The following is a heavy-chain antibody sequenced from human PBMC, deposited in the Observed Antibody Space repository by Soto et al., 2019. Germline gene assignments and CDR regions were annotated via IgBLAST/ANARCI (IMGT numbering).Heavy chain of an antibody. CDR2: IKQDGSDK. CDR3: ARAYGGNRALFDP. D-gene: IGHD4-17*01. Sequence: GGSLRLSCAASGFTFSGFWMSWVRQAPGKGLEWVANIKQDGSDKYYVDSVNGRFTISRDNAKNSLYLQMNSLRAEDTAVYYCARAYGGNRALFDPWGQGTLVTVSS. V-gene: IGHV3-7*03. CDR1: GFTFSGFW. J-gene: IGHJ5*02.